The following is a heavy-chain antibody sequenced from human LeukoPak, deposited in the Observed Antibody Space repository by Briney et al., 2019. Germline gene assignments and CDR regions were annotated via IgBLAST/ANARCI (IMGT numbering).Heavy chain of an antibody. CDR2: ISSSSSYI. V-gene: IGHV3-21*01. J-gene: IGHJ4*02. D-gene: IGHD2-15*01. Sequence: PGGSLRLSCAASGFTFSSYSMNWVRQAPGKGLEWVSSISSSSSYIYYADSVKGRFTISRDNAKNSLYLQMNSLRAEDTAVYYCASSLGGVVAVYGIDYWGQGTRVTVSS. CDR1: GFTFSSYS. CDR3: ASSLGGVVAVYGIDY.